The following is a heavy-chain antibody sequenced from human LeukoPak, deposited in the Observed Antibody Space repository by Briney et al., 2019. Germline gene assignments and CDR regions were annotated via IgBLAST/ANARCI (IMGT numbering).Heavy chain of an antibody. V-gene: IGHV3-30*02. Sequence: GGSLRLSCVVSGFTFSSYGMHWVRQAPGKGQERVAFMTYGGTERPYADSVKDRFTISRDNSKNTLYLQMDGLRPEDTAVYYCAKNRRIFGRTLQRHYMDVWGKGTTVAVSS. J-gene: IGHJ6*03. CDR2: MTYGGTER. CDR3: AKNRRIFGRTLQRHYMDV. D-gene: IGHD3-3*01. CDR1: GFTFSSYG.